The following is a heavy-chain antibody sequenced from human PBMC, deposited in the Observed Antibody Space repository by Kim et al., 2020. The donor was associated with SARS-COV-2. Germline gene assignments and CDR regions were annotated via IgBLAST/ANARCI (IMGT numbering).Heavy chain of an antibody. CDR2: ISSSSSYI. Sequence: GGSLRLSCAASGFTFSSYSMNWVRQAPGKGLEWVSSISSSSSYIYYADSVKGRFTIYRDNAKNSLYRQMNSLRAEDTAVYYCARVGSIAAAGTWFDPWGQGTLVTVSS. J-gene: IGHJ5*02. V-gene: IGHV3-21*01. D-gene: IGHD6-13*01. CDR3: ARVGSIAAAGTWFDP. CDR1: GFTFSSYS.